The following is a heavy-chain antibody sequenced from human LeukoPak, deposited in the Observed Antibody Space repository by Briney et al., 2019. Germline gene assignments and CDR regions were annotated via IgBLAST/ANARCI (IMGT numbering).Heavy chain of an antibody. CDR3: ARGSADSNYHSWFAP. CDR1: GGSISSYY. CDR2: IYYSGST. V-gene: IGHV4-59*01. Sequence: SETLSLTCTVSGGSISSYYWSWIRQPPGKGLEWIGYIYYSGSTNYNPSLRSRVTISVDTSKNPFSLKLSSVTAADTAVYYCARGSADSNYHSWFAPWGQEPLVTVSS. J-gene: IGHJ5*02. D-gene: IGHD4-11*01.